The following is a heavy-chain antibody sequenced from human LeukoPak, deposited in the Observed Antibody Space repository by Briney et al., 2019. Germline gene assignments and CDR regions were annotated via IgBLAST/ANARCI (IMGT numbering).Heavy chain of an antibody. CDR3: ARDRGGAIFGVVDAFDI. V-gene: IGHV3-23*01. CDR2: INGGGGST. Sequence: GGSLRLSCAASGFTFDDYAMHWVRQAPGKGLEWVSAINGGGGSTYYADSVRGRFTISRDNSKNTLYLQMNSLRTEDTAVYYCARDRGGAIFGVVDAFDIWGQGTMVTVSS. D-gene: IGHD3-3*01. J-gene: IGHJ3*02. CDR1: GFTFDDYA.